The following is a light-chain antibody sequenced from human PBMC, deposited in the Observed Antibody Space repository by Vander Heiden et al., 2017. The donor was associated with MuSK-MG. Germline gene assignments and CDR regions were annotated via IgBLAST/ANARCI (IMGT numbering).Light chain of an antibody. V-gene: IGKV4-1*01. Sequence: DIVLTQSPDSLAVSLGERATINCKSSQSVLYSSNNKNYLAWYQQKPGQTPKVLIYWASTWESGVPDRFSGSGSGTDFTLTISGLQAEDVAVYYCQQYYVTPFTFGPGTKVDIK. CDR1: QSVLYSSNNKNY. J-gene: IGKJ3*01. CDR3: QQYYVTPFT. CDR2: WAS.